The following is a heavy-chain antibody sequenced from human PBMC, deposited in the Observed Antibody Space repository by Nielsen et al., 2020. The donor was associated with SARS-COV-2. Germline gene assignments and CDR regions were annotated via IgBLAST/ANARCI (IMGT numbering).Heavy chain of an antibody. V-gene: IGHV1-8*01. J-gene: IGHJ4*02. D-gene: IGHD3-16*02. CDR2: MNPNSGNT. CDR1: GYTFTSYD. CDR3: ARGNMITLGGVIVPRPFDS. Sequence: ASVKVSCKASGYTFTSYDISWVRQATGQGLEWMGWMNPNSGNTGYAQKFQGRVTMTRNTSISTAYMELSSLTSEDTAVYYCARGNMITLGGVIVPRPFDSWGQGTLVTVSS.